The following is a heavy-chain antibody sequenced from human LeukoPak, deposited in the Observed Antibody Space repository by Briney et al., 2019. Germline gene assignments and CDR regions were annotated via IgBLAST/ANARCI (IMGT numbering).Heavy chain of an antibody. D-gene: IGHD3-10*01. J-gene: IGHJ4*02. CDR1: GGTFSSYA. CDR3: ARESYGSGSYYIIPYQAPPFDY. CDR2: VIPIFGTA. V-gene: IGHV1-69*13. Sequence: ASVKVSCKASGGTFSSYAISWVRQAPGQGLEWMEGVIPIFGTANYAQKFQGRVTITADESTSTAYMELSSLRSEDTAVYYCARESYGSGSYYIIPYQAPPFDYWGQGTLVTVSS.